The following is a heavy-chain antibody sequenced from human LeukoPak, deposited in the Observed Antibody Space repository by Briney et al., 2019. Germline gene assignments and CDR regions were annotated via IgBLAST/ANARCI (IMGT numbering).Heavy chain of an antibody. CDR1: GFTVSSNY. D-gene: IGHD3-22*01. CDR2: IYSGGST. CDR3: ARDLTYYYDSSGNLGAFDI. Sequence: GGSLRLSCAASGFTVSSNYMSWVRQAPGKGLEWVSVIYSGGSTYYADSVKGRFTISRDNSKNTLFLQMNSLRAEDTAVYYCARDLTYYYDSSGNLGAFDIWGQGTMVTVSS. V-gene: IGHV3-53*01. J-gene: IGHJ3*02.